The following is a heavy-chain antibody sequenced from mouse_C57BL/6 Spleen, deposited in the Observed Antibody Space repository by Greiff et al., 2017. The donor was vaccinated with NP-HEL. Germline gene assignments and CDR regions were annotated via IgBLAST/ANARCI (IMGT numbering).Heavy chain of an antibody. V-gene: IGHV1-82*01. CDR1: GYAFSSSW. CDR3: ARWGTTVVAGDY. J-gene: IGHJ2*01. D-gene: IGHD1-1*01. CDR2: IYPGDGDT. Sequence: QVQLQQSGPELVKPGASVKISCKASGYAFSSSWMNWVKQRPGKGLEWIGRIYPGDGDTNYNGKFKGKATLTADKSSSTAYMQLSSLTSEDSAVYFCARWGTTVVAGDYWGQGTTRTVSS.